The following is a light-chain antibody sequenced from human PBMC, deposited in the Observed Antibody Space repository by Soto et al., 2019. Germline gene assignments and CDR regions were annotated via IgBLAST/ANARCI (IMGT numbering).Light chain of an antibody. V-gene: IGKV3-20*01. CDR2: DAS. CDR1: QTVNNNY. J-gene: IGKJ1*01. CDR3: QVYGMSPKT. Sequence: EIVLTQSPGTLSLSPGERATLSCRASQTVNNNYLAWYQQKPGQAPRLLLFDASTRATGIPDRFSGSGSGTDFTLTISRLEPEDFAVYYCQVYGMSPKTFGQGTKV.